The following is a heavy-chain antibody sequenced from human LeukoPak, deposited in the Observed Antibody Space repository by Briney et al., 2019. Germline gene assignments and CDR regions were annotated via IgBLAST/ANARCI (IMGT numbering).Heavy chain of an antibody. CDR2: VSTSGTRT. CDR3: AIYNSGGDSVY. CDR1: GLSFSSYA. V-gene: IGHV3-23*01. Sequence: QSGGSLRLSCPVSGLSFSSYAMNWVRQPIGKGLEWVSGVSTSGTRTYYIDSVKGRFSISRDNSKNTLYLQMTRLRAEDTAIYYCAIYNSGGDSVYWGQGALVTVSS. D-gene: IGHD6-19*01. J-gene: IGHJ4*02.